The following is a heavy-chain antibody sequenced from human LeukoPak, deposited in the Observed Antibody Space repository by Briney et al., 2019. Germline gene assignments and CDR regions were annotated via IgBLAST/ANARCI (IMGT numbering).Heavy chain of an antibody. J-gene: IGHJ4*02. V-gene: IGHV4-59*01. Sequence: PPQTLSPTSIVAARSISSLSWGCVRPPAENGMGWIGYIYYSGSTNYNPSLKSRVTISVDTSKNQFSLKLSSVTAADTAVYYCAREGSAMDFDYWGQGTLVTVSS. CDR3: AREGSAMDFDY. CDR1: ARSISSLS. D-gene: IGHD5-18*01. CDR2: IYYSGST.